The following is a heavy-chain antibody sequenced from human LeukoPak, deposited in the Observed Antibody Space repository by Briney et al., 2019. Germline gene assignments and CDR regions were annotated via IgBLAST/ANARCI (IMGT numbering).Heavy chain of an antibody. J-gene: IGHJ4*02. Sequence: GGSLRLSCAASGFTFSDYAMHWVRQAPGKGLGWVSLGSWDCGGTYYADSVKGRFTIFRDNSKNSLYLQMNSLRAEDTAVYYCAKDLGRKGINMVRGSIKTPDYWGQGTLVTVSS. CDR1: GFTFSDYA. D-gene: IGHD3-10*01. V-gene: IGHV3-43D*03. CDR2: GSWDCGGT. CDR3: AKDLGRKGINMVRGSIKTPDY.